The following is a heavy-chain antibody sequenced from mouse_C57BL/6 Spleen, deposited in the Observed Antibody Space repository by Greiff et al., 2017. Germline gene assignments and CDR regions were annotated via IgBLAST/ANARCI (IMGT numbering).Heavy chain of an antibody. V-gene: IGHV1-52*01. J-gene: IGHJ2*01. Sequence: QVQLQQPGAELVRPGSSVKLSCKASGYTFTSYWMHWVKQRPIQGLEWIGNIDPSDSETHYNQKFKDKATLTVDKSSSTAYMQLSSLTSEDSAVYYCARGDSSGNYFDYWGQGTTLTVSS. CDR2: IDPSDSET. CDR1: GYTFTSYW. D-gene: IGHD3-2*02. CDR3: ARGDSSGNYFDY.